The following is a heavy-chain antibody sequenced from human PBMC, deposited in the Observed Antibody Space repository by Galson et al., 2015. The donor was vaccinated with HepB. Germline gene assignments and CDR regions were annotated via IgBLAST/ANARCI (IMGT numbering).Heavy chain of an antibody. CDR3: AKSDAFQIPAAMDD. CDR2: ISGSGGST. D-gene: IGHD2-2*01. V-gene: IGHV3-23*01. CDR1: GFTFSSYA. J-gene: IGHJ4*02. Sequence: SLRLSCAASGFTFSSYAMSWIRQAPGKGLEWVSAISGSGGSTYYADPVKGRFTISRDNSKNTLYLQMNSLRAEDTAVYYCAKSDAFQIPAAMDDWGQGTLVTVSS.